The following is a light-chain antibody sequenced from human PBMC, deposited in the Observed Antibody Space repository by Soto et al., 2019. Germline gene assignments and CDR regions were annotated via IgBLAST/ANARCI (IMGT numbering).Light chain of an antibody. V-gene: IGLV2-11*01. CDR2: DVS. Sequence: QSALTQPRSVTGSPGQSVTISCTGTSSDVGGYNYVSWYQQHPGKAPKLMIYDVSKRPSGVPDRFSGSKSGNTASLTISGPQAADEADYYCCSYAGSYTVFGPGTKVTVL. J-gene: IGLJ1*01. CDR1: SSDVGGYNY. CDR3: CSYAGSYTV.